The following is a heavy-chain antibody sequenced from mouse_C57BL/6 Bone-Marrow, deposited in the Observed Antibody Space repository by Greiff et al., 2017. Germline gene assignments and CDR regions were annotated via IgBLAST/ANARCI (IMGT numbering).Heavy chain of an antibody. CDR1: GYSFTDYN. Sequence: EVKLMESGPELVKPGASVKISCKASGYSFTDYNMNWVKQSNGKSPEWIGVINPNYGTTSYNQKFKGKATLTVDQSSSTAYMQLNSLASEDSAVYYCARGYDYDYAMDYWGQGTSVTVSS. D-gene: IGHD2-4*01. V-gene: IGHV1-39*01. CDR2: INPNYGTT. CDR3: ARGYDYDYAMDY. J-gene: IGHJ4*01.